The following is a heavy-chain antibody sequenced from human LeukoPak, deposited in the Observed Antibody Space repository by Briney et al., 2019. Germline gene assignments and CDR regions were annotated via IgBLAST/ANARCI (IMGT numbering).Heavy chain of an antibody. J-gene: IGHJ3*02. CDR3: AGAYCGGDCYSGRTFDI. Sequence: SETLSLTCAVSGGSISSSYWWSWVRQPPGKGLEWIGEVYHSGSTNYSPSLKSRVALSVDKSKNQFSLRLSSVTAADTAVYYCAGAYCGGDCYSGRTFDIWGQGTMVTVSS. CDR1: GGSISSSYW. D-gene: IGHD2-21*02. V-gene: IGHV4-4*02. CDR2: VYHSGST.